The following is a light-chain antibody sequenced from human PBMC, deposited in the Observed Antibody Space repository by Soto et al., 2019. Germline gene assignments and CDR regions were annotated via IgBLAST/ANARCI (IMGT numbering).Light chain of an antibody. CDR1: SSDVGGYDY. V-gene: IGLV2-14*01. Sequence: QSVLTQPASVSGSPGQSITISCTGTSSDVGGYDYVSWYQQHPGKAPKLMIYDVSNRPSGVSNRFSGSKSANTASLTISGLQAEDEADYYCRSYTTSSTVVFGGGTQLTVL. CDR3: RSYTTSSTVV. J-gene: IGLJ2*01. CDR2: DVS.